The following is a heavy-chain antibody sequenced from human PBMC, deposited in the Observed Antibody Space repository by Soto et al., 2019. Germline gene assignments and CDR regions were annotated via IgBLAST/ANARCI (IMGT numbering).Heavy chain of an antibody. J-gene: IGHJ4*02. CDR3: ARVGPDSNWSAPFDY. Sequence: QVQLVQSGAEVKKPGASVRVSCKASGYSFSTYGMSWVRQAPGPRLEWMGWINAANGYTRLSQKFQGRLTITRDTPASIVYMALSSLRSEDSAVYYCARVGPDSNWSAPFDYWGQGIQVTVSS. V-gene: IGHV1-3*01. CDR2: INAANGYT. CDR1: GYSFSTYG. D-gene: IGHD6-13*01.